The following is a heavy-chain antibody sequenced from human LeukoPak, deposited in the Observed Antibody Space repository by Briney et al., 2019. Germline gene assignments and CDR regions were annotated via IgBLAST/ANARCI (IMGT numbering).Heavy chain of an antibody. V-gene: IGHV5-51*01. D-gene: IGHD5-12*01. Sequence: GESLKISCNGSGYIFNSYWVGWVRQMPGKGLEWMGIIYPGDSDTRYSPSFQGQVTISADKSISTAYLQWSSLKASDTAMYYCARLVVATMIDYWGQGSLVTVSS. CDR1: GYIFNSYW. J-gene: IGHJ4*02. CDR3: ARLVVATMIDY. CDR2: IYPGDSDT.